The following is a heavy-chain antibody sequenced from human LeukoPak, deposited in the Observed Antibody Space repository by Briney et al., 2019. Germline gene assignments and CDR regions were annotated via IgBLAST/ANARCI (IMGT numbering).Heavy chain of an antibody. J-gene: IGHJ4*02. Sequence: ASVKVSCKASGGTFSSYAISWVRQAPGQGLEWMGWISAYNGNTNYAQKLQGRVTMTTDTSTSTAYMELRSLRSDDTAVYYCARDFMVRGVIDYWGQGTLVTVSS. D-gene: IGHD3-10*01. CDR3: ARDFMVRGVIDY. CDR2: ISAYNGNT. CDR1: GGTFSSYA. V-gene: IGHV1-18*01.